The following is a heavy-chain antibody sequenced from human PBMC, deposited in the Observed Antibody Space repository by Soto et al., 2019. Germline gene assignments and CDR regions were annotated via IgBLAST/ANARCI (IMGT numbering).Heavy chain of an antibody. CDR1: GFTFSSYG. CDR3: ARDGKYYYDSSGYWPTDY. V-gene: IGHV3-30*03. CDR2: ISYDGSNK. Sequence: GGSLRLSCAASGFTFSSYGMHWVRQAPGKGLEWVAVISYDGSNKYYADSVKGRFTISRDNSKNSLYLQMNSLRDEDTAVYYCARDGKYYYDSSGYWPTDYWGQGTLVTVSS. J-gene: IGHJ4*02. D-gene: IGHD3-22*01.